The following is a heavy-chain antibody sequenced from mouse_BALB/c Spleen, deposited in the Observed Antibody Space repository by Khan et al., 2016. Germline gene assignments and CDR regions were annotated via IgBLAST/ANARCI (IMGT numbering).Heavy chain of an antibody. CDR2: IYPGSGRT. J-gene: IGHJ2*01. CDR1: GYTFTDYG. CDR3: ARPLDY. V-gene: IGHV1-81*01. Sequence: QVQLQQSGPELVKPGASVKMSCKASGYTFTDYGISWVKQRTGQGLEWIGEIYPGSGRTYYKEKLKGKGTMSADKSNNTVYMKLSRLTYEDSAFSFCARPLDYCGQGTPLTVSP.